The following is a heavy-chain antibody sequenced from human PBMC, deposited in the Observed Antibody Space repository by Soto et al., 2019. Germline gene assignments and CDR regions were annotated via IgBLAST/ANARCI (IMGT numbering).Heavy chain of an antibody. V-gene: IGHV3-11*04. Sequence: GGSLRLSCVASGFSCSDYSMTWMRQAPGGGLELVAVISNNGSTKYYADSVKGRFTISRDNSKNTLYLQMNSLRAEDTAVYYCAKDIGGGSPHPYYFDYWGQGTLVTVSS. CDR2: ISNNGSTK. CDR3: AKDIGGGSPHPYYFDY. CDR1: GFSCSDYS. D-gene: IGHD2-15*01. J-gene: IGHJ4*02.